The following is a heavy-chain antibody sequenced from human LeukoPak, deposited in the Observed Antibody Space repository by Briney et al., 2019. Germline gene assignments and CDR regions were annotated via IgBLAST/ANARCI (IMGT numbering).Heavy chain of an antibody. V-gene: IGHV4-31*03. J-gene: IGHJ4*02. CDR2: IYYSGST. Sequence: SETLSLTCTVSGGSISSGGYYWSWIRQHPGKGLEWIGYIYYSGSTYYNPSLKSRVTISVDTSKNQFSLKLSSVTAADTAVYYCARDGVDREAVAGLLLDADWGQGTLVTVSS. CDR3: ARDGVDREAVAGLLLDAD. CDR1: GGSISSGGYY. D-gene: IGHD6-19*01.